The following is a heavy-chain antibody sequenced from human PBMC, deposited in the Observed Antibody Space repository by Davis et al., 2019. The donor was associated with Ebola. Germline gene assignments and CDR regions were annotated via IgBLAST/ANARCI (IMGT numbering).Heavy chain of an antibody. Sequence: GESLKISCKGSGYSFTNYWINWVRRLPGKGLEWMGIIYPGDSDTRYSPSFQGQVTFSVDTSISTAYLQWNSLKASDSAMFYCARSGLSGMDVWGTGTPVTVSS. V-gene: IGHV5-51*01. CDR1: GYSFTNYW. J-gene: IGHJ6*04. CDR2: IYPGDSDT. CDR3: ARSGLSGMDV. D-gene: IGHD3-10*01.